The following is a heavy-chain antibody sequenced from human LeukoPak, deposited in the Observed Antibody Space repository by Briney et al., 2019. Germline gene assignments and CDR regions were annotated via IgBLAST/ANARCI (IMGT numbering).Heavy chain of an antibody. J-gene: IGHJ4*02. V-gene: IGHV1-2*02. CDR1: GYTFTGYY. D-gene: IGHD6-6*01. Sequence: ASVKVSCKASGYTFTGYYMHWVRQAPGQGLEWMGWINPNSGGTNYAQKFQGRVTMTRDTSISTAYMELSRLRSDDTAVYYCAREPTRSIAACHLDNYWGQGTLVTVSS. CDR2: INPNSGGT. CDR3: AREPTRSIAACHLDNY.